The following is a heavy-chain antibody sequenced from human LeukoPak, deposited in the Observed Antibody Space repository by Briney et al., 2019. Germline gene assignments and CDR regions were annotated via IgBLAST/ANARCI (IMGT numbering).Heavy chain of an antibody. V-gene: IGHV4-31*03. CDR2: IYYSGST. CDR1: GGSISSGGYY. J-gene: IGHJ6*02. CDR3: ARGQDYDFWSGYYYGMDV. D-gene: IGHD3-3*01. Sequence: SETLSLTCTVSGGSISSGGYYWSWIRQHPGKGLEWIGYIYYSGSTYYNPSLKSRVTISVDTSKNQFSLKLSSVTAADTAVYYCARGQDYDFWSGYYYGMDVWGQGTTVTVSS.